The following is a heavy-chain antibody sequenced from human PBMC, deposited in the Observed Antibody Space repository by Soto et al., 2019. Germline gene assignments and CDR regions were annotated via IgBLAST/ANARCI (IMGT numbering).Heavy chain of an antibody. Sequence: SETLSLTCAVYGGSISSSNWWSWVRQPPGKGLEWIGEIYHSGSTNYNPSLKSRVTISVDKSKNQFSLKLSSVTAADTAVYYCANSYGHWLVRPMDYYYYGMDVWGQGTTVTV. CDR3: ANSYGHWLVRPMDYYYYGMDV. CDR1: GGSISSSNW. D-gene: IGHD6-19*01. J-gene: IGHJ6*02. V-gene: IGHV4-4*02. CDR2: IYHSGST.